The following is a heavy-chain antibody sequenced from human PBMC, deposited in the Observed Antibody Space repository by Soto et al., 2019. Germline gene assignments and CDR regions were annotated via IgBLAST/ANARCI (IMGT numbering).Heavy chain of an antibody. J-gene: IGHJ6*02. CDR1: GFTFSSYG. D-gene: IGHD6-13*01. V-gene: IGHV3-30*18. CDR2: ISYDGSNK. CDR3: AKQLVRGYYYGMDV. Sequence: PGGSLRLSCAASGFTFSSYGMHWVRQAPDKGLEWVAVISYDGSNKYYADSVKGRFTISRDNSKNTLYLQMNSLRAEDTAVYYCAKQLVRGYYYGMDVWGQGTTVTVSS.